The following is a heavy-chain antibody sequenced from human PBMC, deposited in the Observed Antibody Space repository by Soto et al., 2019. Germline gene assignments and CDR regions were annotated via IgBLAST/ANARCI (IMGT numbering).Heavy chain of an antibody. J-gene: IGHJ6*02. CDR1: DTTHW. CDR3: ARLVNYYFGMDV. V-gene: IGHV5-51*01. CDR2: IYPGDSDT. Sequence: GESLKISCKASDTTHWIGWVRQKPGKGLEWMGIIYPGDSDTKYSPSFQGQVTISVDKSISSAYLHWNSLKASDTATYYCARLVNYYFGMDVWGLGTTVTVSS.